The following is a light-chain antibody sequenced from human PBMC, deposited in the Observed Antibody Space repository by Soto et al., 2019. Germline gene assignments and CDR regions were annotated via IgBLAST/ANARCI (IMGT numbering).Light chain of an antibody. CDR3: QQSYSTWKT. V-gene: IGKV1-39*01. Sequence: DIPLTQSPSTLSASVGDRVTITCRASQSISNWLAWYQQKPGKAPKLLIYAASSLQSRVPSRFSGSGSGTDFTLTVSSLQPEDFATYYCQQSYSTWKTFGQGTKVDIK. CDR1: QSISNW. J-gene: IGKJ1*01. CDR2: AAS.